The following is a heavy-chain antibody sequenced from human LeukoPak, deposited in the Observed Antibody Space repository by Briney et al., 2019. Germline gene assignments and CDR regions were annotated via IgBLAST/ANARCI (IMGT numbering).Heavy chain of an antibody. CDR1: GYSFTSYW. D-gene: IGHD3-22*01. Sequence: GESLKISCQGSGYSFTSYWIGWVRQMPGKGLEWMGIIYPGDSDTRYSPSFQGQVTISADKSISTAYLQWSSLKASDTAMYYCARGPVDSSGYYLPFDYWGQGTLVTVSS. J-gene: IGHJ4*02. V-gene: IGHV5-51*01. CDR3: ARGPVDSSGYYLPFDY. CDR2: IYPGDSDT.